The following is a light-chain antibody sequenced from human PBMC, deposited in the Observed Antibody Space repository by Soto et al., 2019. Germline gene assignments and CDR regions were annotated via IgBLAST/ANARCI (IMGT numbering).Light chain of an antibody. CDR3: QPYNNWPLT. J-gene: IGKJ4*01. V-gene: IGKV1-5*01. CDR1: QSISDW. Sequence: DIQMTQSPSTLSASVGDRVTITCRASQSISDWLAWYQQKPGKAPKILIYDASTRATGVPTRFSGGRSGAEFTLTINSLQSEDFAVYYCQPYNNWPLTFGGGTKVDIK. CDR2: DAS.